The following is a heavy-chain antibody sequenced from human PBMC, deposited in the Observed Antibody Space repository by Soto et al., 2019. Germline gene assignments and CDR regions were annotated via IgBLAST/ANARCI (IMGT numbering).Heavy chain of an antibody. V-gene: IGHV3-15*07. CDR1: SVSNAW. CDR2: IKSKTDGGTT. Sequence: SVSNAWMNWVRQAPGKGLEWDGRIKSKTDGGTTDYAAPVKGRFTISRDDSKNTLYLQMNSLKTEDTAVYYCTTDVSYYYDSSGYYLPDAFDIWGQGTMVTVSS. J-gene: IGHJ3*02. CDR3: TTDVSYYYDSSGYYLPDAFDI. D-gene: IGHD3-22*01.